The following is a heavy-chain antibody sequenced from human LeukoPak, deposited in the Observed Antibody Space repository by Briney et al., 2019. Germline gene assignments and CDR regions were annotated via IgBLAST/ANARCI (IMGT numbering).Heavy chain of an antibody. Sequence: PSETLSLTCTVSGGSISSYYWSWIRQPAGKGLEWIGRIYTSGSTNYNPSLKSRVTMSVDTSKNQFSLKLSSVTAADTAVYYCARDARIAAAGFSRGVDYWGQGTLVTVSS. J-gene: IGHJ4*02. D-gene: IGHD6-13*01. CDR2: IYTSGST. V-gene: IGHV4-4*07. CDR1: GGSISSYY. CDR3: ARDARIAAAGFSRGVDY.